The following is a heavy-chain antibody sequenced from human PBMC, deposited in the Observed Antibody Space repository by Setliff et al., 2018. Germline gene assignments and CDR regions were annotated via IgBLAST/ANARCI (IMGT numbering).Heavy chain of an antibody. CDR1: GGSISSGTYY. D-gene: IGHD1-26*01. CDR3: ARDNTMVGATDY. V-gene: IGHV4-61*02. J-gene: IGHJ4*02. CDR2: LHTSGSI. Sequence: SETLSLTCTVSGGSISSGTYYWSWIRQPAGKGLEWIGRLHTSGSIKCNQTLKSRVTISVDTSKNQFSLRLRSVTAADTAVYFCARDNTMVGATDYWGLGTLVTVSS.